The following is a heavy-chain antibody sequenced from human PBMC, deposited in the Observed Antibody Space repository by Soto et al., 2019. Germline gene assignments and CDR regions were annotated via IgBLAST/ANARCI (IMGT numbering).Heavy chain of an antibody. J-gene: IGHJ4*02. Sequence: PGGSLRLSCAASRFSFSTYTMNWVRQAPGKGLEWVSSINVRSNYLYYSDSVKGRFNISRDNAKSSLYLQMNSLRVDDMAVDYCAREDGTVGATSDFDYWGKGSRVTVPS. V-gene: IGHV3-21*06. CDR2: INVRSNYL. CDR3: AREDGTVGATSDFDY. D-gene: IGHD1-26*01. CDR1: RFSFSTYT.